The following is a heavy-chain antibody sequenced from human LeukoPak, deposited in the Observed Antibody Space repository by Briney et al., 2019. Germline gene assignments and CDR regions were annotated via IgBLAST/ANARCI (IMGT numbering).Heavy chain of an antibody. D-gene: IGHD6-13*01. CDR2: IRSKANSYAT. CDR3: TRQYSSSWYWMDV. CDR1: GFTFSGSA. J-gene: IGHJ6*04. V-gene: IGHV3-73*01. Sequence: GGSLRLSCAASGFTFSGSAMHWVRQASGKGLEWVGRIRSKANSYATASAASVKGRFTISRDDSKNTAYLQMNSLKTEDTAVYYCTRQYSSSWYWMDVRGKGTTVTVSS.